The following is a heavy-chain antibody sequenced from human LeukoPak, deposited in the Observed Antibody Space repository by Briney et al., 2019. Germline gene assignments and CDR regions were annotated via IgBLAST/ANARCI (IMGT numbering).Heavy chain of an antibody. CDR1: GFTFSSYA. CDR3: AKDSSGIAVAGFVFDF. J-gene: IGHJ4*02. V-gene: IGHV3-23*01. D-gene: IGHD6-13*01. CDR2: ISCSGSST. Sequence: GGTLSLSCAASGFTFSSYAMSWVRQAPGKGLEWIAAISCSGSSTYYADSVKGRFPISRDNSKTTLSLQMTRLRAEDTAVYYCAKDSSGIAVAGFVFDFWGEGTLVTVSS.